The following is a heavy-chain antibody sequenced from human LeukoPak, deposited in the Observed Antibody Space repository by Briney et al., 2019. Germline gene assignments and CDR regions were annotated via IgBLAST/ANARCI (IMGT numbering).Heavy chain of an antibody. Sequence: SSETLSLTCAVYGGSISSYYWSWIRQPPGKGLEWIGYIYYSGSTNYNPSLKSRVTISVDTSKNQFSLKLSSVTAADTAVYYCARSPGSYYYYGMDVWGQGTTVTVSS. J-gene: IGHJ6*02. CDR1: GGSISSYY. CDR2: IYYSGST. CDR3: ARSPGSYYYYGMDV. V-gene: IGHV4-59*01. D-gene: IGHD1-26*01.